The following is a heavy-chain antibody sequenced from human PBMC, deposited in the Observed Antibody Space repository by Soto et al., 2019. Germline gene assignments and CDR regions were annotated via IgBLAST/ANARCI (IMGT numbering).Heavy chain of an antibody. CDR1: GFTFSSYG. J-gene: IGHJ6*02. CDR2: ISYDGSNK. CDR3: AKVRAVAGYYYYGMDV. V-gene: IGHV3-30*18. Sequence: QVQLVESGGGVVQPGRSLRLSCAASGFTFSSYGMHWVRQAPGKGLEWVAVISYDGSNKYYADSVKGRFTISRDNSKNTLYLQMNSLRAEDTAVYYCAKVRAVAGYYYYGMDVWGQGTTVTVSS. D-gene: IGHD6-19*01.